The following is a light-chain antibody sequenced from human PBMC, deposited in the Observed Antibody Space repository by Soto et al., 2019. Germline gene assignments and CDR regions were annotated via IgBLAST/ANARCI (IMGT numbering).Light chain of an antibody. CDR2: EGS. J-gene: IGLJ2*01. CDR3: CSYAGSNTFPVV. CDR1: SSDVGSYNL. V-gene: IGLV2-23*03. Sequence: QSALTQPASVSGSPGQSITISCTGTSSDVGSYNLVSWYQQHPGKAPKLMIYEGSKRPSGVSNRFSGSKSGNTASLTISGLQAEDEADYYCCSYAGSNTFPVVFGGGTKLTVL.